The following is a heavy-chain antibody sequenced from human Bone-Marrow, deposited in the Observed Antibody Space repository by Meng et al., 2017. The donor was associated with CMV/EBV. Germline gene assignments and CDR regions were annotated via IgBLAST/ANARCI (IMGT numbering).Heavy chain of an antibody. Sequence: GESLKISCAASGFTFSSYAMSWVRQAPGKGLEWVSAISGSGGSTYYADSVKGRFTISRDNSKNTLYLQMNSLRAEDTAVYYCARGNYDFWSQFDYWGQGTLVTVSS. J-gene: IGHJ4*02. D-gene: IGHD3-3*01. CDR2: ISGSGGST. CDR3: ARGNYDFWSQFDY. CDR1: GFTFSSYA. V-gene: IGHV3-23*01.